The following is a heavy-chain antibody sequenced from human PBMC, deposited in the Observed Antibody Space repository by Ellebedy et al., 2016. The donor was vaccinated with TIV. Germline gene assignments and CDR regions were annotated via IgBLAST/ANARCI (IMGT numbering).Heavy chain of an antibody. CDR2: IFPADSDT. CDR3: ARRGATSMPDY. CDR1: GYSFATYW. J-gene: IGHJ4*02. D-gene: IGHD1-26*01. Sequence: GESLKISCKASGYSFATYWIGWVRQMPGKGLEWIGIIFPADSDTRYSQSFQGQVTISADTSTDTAYLQWDNLKTSDTAMYFCARRGATSMPDYWGQGTLVTVSS. V-gene: IGHV5-51*01.